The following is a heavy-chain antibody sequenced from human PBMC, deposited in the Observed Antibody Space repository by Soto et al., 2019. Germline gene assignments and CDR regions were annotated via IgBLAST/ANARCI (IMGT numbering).Heavy chain of an antibody. D-gene: IGHD1-1*01. CDR2: TSAYNGNT. V-gene: IGHV1-18*01. CDR3: ARDLSMTTGTENYYDYGMDV. J-gene: IGHJ6*02. CDR1: GYTFTSYG. Sequence: SVKVSCKASGYTFTSYGISWVRRAPGQGLEWMGWTSAYNGNTNYAQKLQGRVTMTTDTSTSTAYMELRSLRSDDTAVCYCARDLSMTTGTENYYDYGMDVWG.